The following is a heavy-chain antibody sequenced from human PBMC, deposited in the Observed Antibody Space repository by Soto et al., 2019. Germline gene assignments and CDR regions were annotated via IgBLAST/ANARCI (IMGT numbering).Heavy chain of an antibody. V-gene: IGHV1-24*01. CDR3: ATLTSPIAIFGVVIPSFARDY. CDR1: GYTLTELS. D-gene: IGHD3-3*01. Sequence: ASVKVSCKVSGYTLTELSMHWVRQAPGKGLERMGGFDPEDGETIYAQKFQGRVTMTEDTSTDTAYMELSSLRSEDTAVYYCATLTSPIAIFGVVIPSFARDYWGQGTLVTVSS. CDR2: FDPEDGET. J-gene: IGHJ4*02.